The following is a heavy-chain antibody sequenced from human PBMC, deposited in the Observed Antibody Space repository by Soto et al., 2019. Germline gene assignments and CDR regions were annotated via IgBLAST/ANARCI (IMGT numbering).Heavy chain of an antibody. V-gene: IGHV4-34*01. J-gene: IGHJ4*02. Sequence: SETLSLTCAVYGGSFSGYYWSWIRQPPGKGLEWIGEINHSGSTNYNPSLKSRVTISVDTSKNQFSLKLSSVTAADTAVYYCARGGDYYDAEGFDYWRQGTLVTVSS. CDR1: GGSFSGYY. CDR3: ARGGDYYDAEGFDY. CDR2: INHSGST. D-gene: IGHD3-22*01.